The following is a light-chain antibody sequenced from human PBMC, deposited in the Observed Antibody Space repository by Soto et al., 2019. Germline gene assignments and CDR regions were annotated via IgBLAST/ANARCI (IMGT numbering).Light chain of an antibody. J-gene: IGKJ4*01. CDR2: EAS. CDR3: EQYNNWPLT. CDR1: PSVNST. Sequence: EIVMTQSPATLSVSPGERATLSCRASPSVNSTLAWYQQKRGQAPRILLYEASPRSTGIPARFSASGSGTEFTLTISRLQSEDVAVYYCEQYNNWPLTFGGGTNVEIK. V-gene: IGKV3-15*01.